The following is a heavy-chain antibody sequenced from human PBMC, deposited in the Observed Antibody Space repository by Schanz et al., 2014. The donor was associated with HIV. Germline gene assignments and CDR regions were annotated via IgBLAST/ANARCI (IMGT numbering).Heavy chain of an antibody. D-gene: IGHD3-9*01. CDR1: GGSINSGGYY. V-gene: IGHV4-31*01. CDR2: IYYSDST. J-gene: IGHJ4*02. Sequence: QVQLQESGPGLVKASQTLSLTCTVSGGSINSGGYYWSWIRQHPGKGLEWIGDIYYSDSTYYNPXXXXXVXXSLDTSKSQXXXKLSSVTAADTAVXXXASTEVRDLRYLDSSYFDYWGQGTLVTVSS. CDR3: ASTEVRDLRYLDSSYFDY.